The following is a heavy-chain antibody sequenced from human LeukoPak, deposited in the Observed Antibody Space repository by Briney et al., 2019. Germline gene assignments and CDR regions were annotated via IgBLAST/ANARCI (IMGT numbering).Heavy chain of an antibody. D-gene: IGHD3-10*01. CDR2: IYYSGST. J-gene: IGHJ5*02. V-gene: IGHV4-59*01. CDR1: GGSISSYY. CDR3: ARWYEWGYYGSGSYRWFDP. Sequence: SETLSLTCTVSGGSISSYYWSWIRQPPGKGLEWIGYIYYSGSTNYNPSLKSRVTISVDTSKNQFSLKVSSVTAADTAVYYCARWYEWGYYGSGSYRWFDPWGQGTLVTVSS.